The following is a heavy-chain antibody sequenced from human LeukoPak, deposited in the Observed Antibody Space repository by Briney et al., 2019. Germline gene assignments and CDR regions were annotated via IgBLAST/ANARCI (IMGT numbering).Heavy chain of an antibody. CDR1: GGSISSSSYY. CDR3: ARDAAGYYYDGSGYYPDSFAI. J-gene: IGHJ3*02. V-gene: IGHV4-39*07. Sequence: SETLSLTCTVSGGSISSSSYYWGWIRQPPGKGLEWIGSIYYSGSTYYNPSLKSRVTISVDTSKNQFSLKLSSVTAADTAVYYCARDAAGYYYDGSGYYPDSFAIWGQGTMVTVSS. D-gene: IGHD3-22*01. CDR2: IYYSGST.